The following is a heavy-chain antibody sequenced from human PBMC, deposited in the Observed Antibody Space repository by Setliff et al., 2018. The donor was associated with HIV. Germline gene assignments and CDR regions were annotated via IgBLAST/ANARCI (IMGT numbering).Heavy chain of an antibody. CDR2: INAGNGNT. CDR1: GYTFTSYA. Sequence: RASVKVSCKASGYTFTSYAMHWVRQAPGQRLEWMGWINAGNGNTKYSQKFQGRVTITRDTSASTAYMELSSLRSEDTAVYYCARRRKQWLVFDPWGQGTLVTVSS. CDR3: ARRRKQWLVFDP. V-gene: IGHV1-3*01. D-gene: IGHD6-19*01. J-gene: IGHJ5*02.